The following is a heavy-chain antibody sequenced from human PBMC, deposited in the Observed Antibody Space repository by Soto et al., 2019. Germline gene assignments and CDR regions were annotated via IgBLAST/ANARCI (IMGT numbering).Heavy chain of an antibody. J-gene: IGHJ4*02. CDR3: ARTLYTSGWHFDY. V-gene: IGHV4-39*01. Sequence: PSETLSLTCTVSGGSLSSSSYYWGWIRQPPGKGLDWIGSGFYSGSTYYNPSLKSRVTISVDTSKNQFSLKLRSLTAADTAVYYCARTLYTSGWHFDYWGQGALVT. CDR1: GGSLSSSSYY. CDR2: GFYSGST. D-gene: IGHD6-19*01.